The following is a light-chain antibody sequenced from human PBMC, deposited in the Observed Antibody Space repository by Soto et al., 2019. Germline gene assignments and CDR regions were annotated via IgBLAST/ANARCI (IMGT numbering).Light chain of an antibody. CDR2: GAS. Sequence: ERVLRRSPHNMKVSQGERATLACRASQTVGSNLAWYQQTPGQAPRLLIYGASTRASDTPARYSGSGSVTGCALSCCRLHSEDCLVYYCQQYNNWPITGGQGTRLEIK. CDR1: QTVGSN. CDR3: QQYNNWPIT. J-gene: IGKJ5*01. V-gene: IGKV3D-15*01.